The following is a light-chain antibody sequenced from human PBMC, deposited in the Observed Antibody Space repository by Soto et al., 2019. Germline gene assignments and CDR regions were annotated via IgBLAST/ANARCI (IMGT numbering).Light chain of an antibody. CDR2: KVS. CDR3: MQGTHWPPT. J-gene: IGKJ1*01. CDR1: QGLVSSDGNTY. Sequence: DVVMTQSPLSLSVTLGQPASISCRSSQGLVSSDGNTYLNWFHQRPGQSPSRLIYKVSNRDSGVPDRFSGSGSGTDFTLKISRVEAEDVGVYFCMQGTHWPPTFGQGTKVEIK. V-gene: IGKV2-30*01.